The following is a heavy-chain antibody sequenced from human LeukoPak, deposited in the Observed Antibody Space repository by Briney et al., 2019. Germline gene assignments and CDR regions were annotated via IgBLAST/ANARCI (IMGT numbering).Heavy chain of an antibody. CDR3: ARHDGSRITVTLAEFFQH. D-gene: IGHD4-17*01. CDR2: INHSGST. CDR1: GGSFSGYY. J-gene: IGHJ1*01. Sequence: SETLSLTCAVYGGSFSGYYWSWIRQPPGKGLEWIGEINHSGSTNYNPSLKSRVTISVDTSKNQFSLKLSSVTAADTAVYYCARHDGSRITVTLAEFFQHWGQGTLVTVSS. V-gene: IGHV4-34*01.